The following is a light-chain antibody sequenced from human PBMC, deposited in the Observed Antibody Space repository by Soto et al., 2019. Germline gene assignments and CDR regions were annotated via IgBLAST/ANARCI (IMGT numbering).Light chain of an antibody. V-gene: IGLV1-40*01. CDR3: QSFDSSLSGWV. J-gene: IGLJ3*02. CDR2: GDT. CDR1: SSNIGAGYD. Sequence: QSMLTQPPSVSAAPGQRVTISCTGSSSNIGAGYDVHWYQQLPGTAPKLLVSGDTNRPSGVPDRFSGSKSGTSASLAITGLRAEDEADYYCQSFDSSLSGWVFGGGTQLTVL.